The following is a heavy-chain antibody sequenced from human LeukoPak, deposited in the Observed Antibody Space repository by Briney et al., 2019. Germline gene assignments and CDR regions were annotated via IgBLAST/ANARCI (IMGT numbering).Heavy chain of an antibody. D-gene: IGHD3-22*01. Sequence: GGSPRLSCAASGFTFSSYWMSWVRQAPGKGLEWVANIKQDGSEKYYVDSVEGRFTISRDNAKNSLYLQMNSLRAEDTAVYYCAGGGFYYYDSSGYYGFDPWGQGTLVTVSS. J-gene: IGHJ5*02. CDR1: GFTFSSYW. V-gene: IGHV3-7*01. CDR3: AGGGFYYYDSSGYYGFDP. CDR2: IKQDGSEK.